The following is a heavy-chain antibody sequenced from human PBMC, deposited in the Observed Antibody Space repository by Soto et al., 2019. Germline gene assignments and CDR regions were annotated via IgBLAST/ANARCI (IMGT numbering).Heavy chain of an antibody. CDR3: ASGAAGNLYYYYGMDV. CDR2: IYYSGST. D-gene: IGHD3-10*01. V-gene: IGHV4-39*01. CDR1: GGSISSSSYY. Sequence: SETLSLTCTVSGGSISSSSYYWGWIRQPPGKGLEWIGSIYYSGSTYYNPSLKSRVTISVDTSKNQFSLKLSSVTAADTAVYYCASGAAGNLYYYYGMDVWGQGTTVTVSS. J-gene: IGHJ6*02.